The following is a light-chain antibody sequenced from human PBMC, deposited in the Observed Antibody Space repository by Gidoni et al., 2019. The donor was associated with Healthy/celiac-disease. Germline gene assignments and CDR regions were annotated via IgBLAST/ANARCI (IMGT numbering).Light chain of an antibody. Sequence: EIVLTQSPGTLSLSPGERATLSGRASQSVSSSYLAWYQQKPGQAPRLLIYGASSRAPGIPDRFSGNESGTDFTLTINRLEPEDFAVYYCQQYGSSPSLTFGGGTKVEIK. V-gene: IGKV3-20*01. CDR2: GAS. J-gene: IGKJ4*01. CDR1: QSVSSSY. CDR3: QQYGSSPSLT.